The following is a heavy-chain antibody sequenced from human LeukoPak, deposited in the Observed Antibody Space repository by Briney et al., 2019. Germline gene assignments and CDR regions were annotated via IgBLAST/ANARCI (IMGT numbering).Heavy chain of an antibody. CDR3: ARFAPAPNYYYSYYLDV. CDR2: IRHSGST. V-gene: IGHV4-34*01. Sequence: SETLSLTCAVYGGSFSGYYWSWIRQSPGKGLEWIGEIRHSGSTNYNPSLKSRVTISVDTSKNQFSLNLSSVTAADTAVYYCARFAPAPNYYYSYYLDVWGKGTTVTVSS. J-gene: IGHJ6*03. CDR1: GGSFSGYY.